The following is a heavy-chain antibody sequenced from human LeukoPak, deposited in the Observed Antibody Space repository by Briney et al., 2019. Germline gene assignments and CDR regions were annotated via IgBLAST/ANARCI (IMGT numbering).Heavy chain of an antibody. CDR1: GGSISSSSYY. CDR3: AREMRYYGSGKNYYYMDV. D-gene: IGHD3-10*01. V-gene: IGHV4-39*07. J-gene: IGHJ6*03. Sequence: SETPSLACTVSGGSISSSSYYWGWIRQPPGKVLEWIGSIYYSGSTYYNPSLKSRVTISVDTSKNQFSLKLSSVTAADTAVYYCAREMRYYGSGKNYYYMDVWGKGTTVTISS. CDR2: IYYSGST.